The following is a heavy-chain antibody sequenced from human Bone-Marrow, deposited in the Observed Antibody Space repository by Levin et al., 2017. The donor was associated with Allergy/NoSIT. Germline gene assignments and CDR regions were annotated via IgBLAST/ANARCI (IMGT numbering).Heavy chain of an antibody. D-gene: IGHD3-10*01. CDR1: GYTFTGYY. Sequence: NTGGSLRLSCKASGYTFTGYYMHWVRQAPGQGLEWMGWINPNSGGTNYAQKFQGRVTMTRDTSISTAYMELSRLRSDDTAVYYCARAVGLLWFGEVLPIPQYNWFDPWGQGTLVTVSS. CDR2: INPNSGGT. CDR3: ARAVGLLWFGEVLPIPQYNWFDP. V-gene: IGHV1-2*02. J-gene: IGHJ5*02.